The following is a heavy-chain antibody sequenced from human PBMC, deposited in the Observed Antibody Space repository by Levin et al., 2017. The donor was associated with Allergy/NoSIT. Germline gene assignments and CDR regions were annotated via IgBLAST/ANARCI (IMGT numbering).Heavy chain of an antibody. CDR1: GGSITGYY. D-gene: IGHD5-18*01. CDR2: INEIGTT. CDR3: ARHSSGFSYAYDFDY. Sequence: SQTLSLTCTVSGGSITGYYWSWIRQSPWKGLEWIGYINEIGTTSYTPSLNSRLTISVDTSKNHFSLKLRSVTAADPAVYYCARHSSGFSYAYDFDYWGQGTLVTVSS. V-gene: IGHV4-59*08. J-gene: IGHJ4*02.